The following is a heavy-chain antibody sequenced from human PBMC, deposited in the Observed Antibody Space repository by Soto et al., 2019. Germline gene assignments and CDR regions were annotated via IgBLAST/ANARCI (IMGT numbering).Heavy chain of an antibody. CDR2: IIPIFGTA. V-gene: IGHV1-69*13. D-gene: IGHD6-6*01. CDR1: GGTFSSYA. Sequence: GASVKVSCKASGGTFSSYAISWVRQAPGQGLEWMGGIIPIFGTANYAQKFQGRVTITADESTSTAYMELSSLRSEDTAVYHCARMYSSSFYYYYYGMDVWGQGTTVTVSS. CDR3: ARMYSSSFYYYYYGMDV. J-gene: IGHJ6*02.